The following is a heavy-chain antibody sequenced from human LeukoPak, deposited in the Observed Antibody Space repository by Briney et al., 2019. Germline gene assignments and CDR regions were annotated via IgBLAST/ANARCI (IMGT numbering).Heavy chain of an antibody. J-gene: IGHJ4*02. V-gene: IGHV1-46*01. CDR2: INPSGGST. CDR1: GYTFTSYY. D-gene: IGHD2-15*01. Sequence: GASVKVSFKASGYTFTSYYMHWVRQAPGQGLEWMGIINPSGGSTSYAQKFQGRVTMTRDTSTSTVYMELSSLRSEDTAVYYCARDIKSYCSGGSCYRGSFEYWGQGTLVTVSS. CDR3: ARDIKSYCSGGSCYRGSFEY.